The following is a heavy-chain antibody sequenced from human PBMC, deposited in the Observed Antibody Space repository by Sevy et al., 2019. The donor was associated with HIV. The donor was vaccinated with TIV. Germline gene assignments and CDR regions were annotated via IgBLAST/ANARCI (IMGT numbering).Heavy chain of an antibody. J-gene: IGHJ6*02. Sequence: GGSLRLSCAASGFTFSSYAMHWVRQAPGKGLEWVALISYDGSNKYYADSVKGRFTISRDNSKNTLYLQMNSLRAEDTAVYYCARDSVVVPAARYYYGMDVWGQGTTVTVSS. D-gene: IGHD2-2*01. CDR1: GFTFSSYA. CDR3: ARDSVVVPAARYYYGMDV. CDR2: ISYDGSNK. V-gene: IGHV3-30-3*01.